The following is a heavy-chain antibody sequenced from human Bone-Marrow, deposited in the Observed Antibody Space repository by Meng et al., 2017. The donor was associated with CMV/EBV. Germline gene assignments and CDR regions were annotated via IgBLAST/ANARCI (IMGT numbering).Heavy chain of an antibody. V-gene: IGHV3-33*06. CDR1: GFTFSSYG. Sequence: GESLKISCAASGFTFSSYGMRWVRQAPGKGLEWVAVIWYDGSNKYYADSVKGRFTISRDNSKNTLYLQMNSLRTEDTAVYYCAKDDDSAGYYFAYYWGQGTLVTVSS. D-gene: IGHD3-22*01. J-gene: IGHJ4*02. CDR3: AKDDDSAGYYFAYY. CDR2: IWYDGSNK.